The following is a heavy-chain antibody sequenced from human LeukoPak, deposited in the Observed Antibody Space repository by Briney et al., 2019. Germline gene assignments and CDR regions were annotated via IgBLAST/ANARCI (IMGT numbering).Heavy chain of an antibody. Sequence: GGSLRLSCAASGFTFSTYSMNWVRQAPGKGLEWVSSISSTSSYIYYADSVKGRFTISRDNAKNSLYLQMNSLRAEDTAVYYCARDIRPDSMVGATESGAFDIWGQGTMVTVSS. V-gene: IGHV3-21*01. D-gene: IGHD1-26*01. CDR1: GFTFSTYS. J-gene: IGHJ3*02. CDR3: ARDIRPDSMVGATESGAFDI. CDR2: ISSTSSYI.